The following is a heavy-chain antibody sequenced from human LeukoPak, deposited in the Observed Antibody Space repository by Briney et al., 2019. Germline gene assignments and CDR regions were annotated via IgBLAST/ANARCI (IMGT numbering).Heavy chain of an antibody. D-gene: IGHD1-26*01. Sequence: GGSLRLSCTVSGFTFSSYSMNWVRQAPGKGLEWVSSISSSSSYIYYADSVKGRFTISRDNAKNSLYLQMNSLRVDDTAVYYCARGDFESGTYNDAFDIWGQGTMVTVS. CDR3: ARGDFESGTYNDAFDI. V-gene: IGHV3-21*01. CDR2: ISSSSSYI. J-gene: IGHJ3*02. CDR1: GFTFSSYS.